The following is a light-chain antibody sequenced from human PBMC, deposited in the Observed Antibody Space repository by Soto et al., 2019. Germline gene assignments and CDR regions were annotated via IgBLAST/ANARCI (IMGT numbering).Light chain of an antibody. CDR2: DVS. CDR3: SSYTSSSTRNV. Sequence: QSALTQPASVSGSPGQSITISCTGTSSDVGGYHYVSWYQQHPGKAPKLIIYDVSYRPSGVSTRFSGSKSGNTASLTISGLQAEDEADYYCSSYTSSSTRNVFGTGTKLTVL. J-gene: IGLJ1*01. CDR1: SSDVGGYHY. V-gene: IGLV2-14*01.